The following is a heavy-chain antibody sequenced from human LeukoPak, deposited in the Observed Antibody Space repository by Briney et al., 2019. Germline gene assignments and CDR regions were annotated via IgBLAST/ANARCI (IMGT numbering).Heavy chain of an antibody. J-gene: IGHJ3*02. D-gene: IGHD3-9*01. Sequence: PGGSLRLSCAASGFTFSSYAMSWVRQAPGKGLEWVSAISGSGGNTYYADSVKGRFTISRDNSKNTLYPQMNSLRAEDTAVYYCAKDRPVRYFDWLPAFDIWGQGTMVTVSS. CDR1: GFTFSSYA. V-gene: IGHV3-23*01. CDR2: ISGSGGNT. CDR3: AKDRPVRYFDWLPAFDI.